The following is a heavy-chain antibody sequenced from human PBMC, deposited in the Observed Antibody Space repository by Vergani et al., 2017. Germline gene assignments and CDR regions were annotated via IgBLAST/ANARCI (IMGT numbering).Heavy chain of an antibody. J-gene: IGHJ4*02. D-gene: IGHD6-6*01. Sequence: QVQLQEPGPGLVKPSETLSLTCSVSGGSMSGYYWSWIRQPAGKGLEWIGRIYTSESTNYNPSLKSRVTMSVDTSKNQFSLKLRSVTAADTAVYYCAREYSSSVGFLAYWGQGTLVTVSS. CDR2: IYTSEST. V-gene: IGHV4-4*07. CDR1: GGSMSGYY. CDR3: AREYSSSVGFLAY.